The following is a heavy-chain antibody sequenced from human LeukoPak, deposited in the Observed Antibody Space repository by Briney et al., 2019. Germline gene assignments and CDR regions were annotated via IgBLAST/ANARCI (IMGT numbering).Heavy chain of an antibody. J-gene: IGHJ4*02. CDR2: ISGSGGST. D-gene: IGHD1-26*01. CDR1: GFTFSSYA. CDR3: ARERWELGTFDY. V-gene: IGHV3-23*01. Sequence: GGSLRLSCAASGFTFSSYAMSWVRQAPGKGLEWVSAISGSGGSTYYADSVKGRFTISRDNAKNSVYLQMNSLRAEDTAVYYCARERWELGTFDYWGQGTLVTVSS.